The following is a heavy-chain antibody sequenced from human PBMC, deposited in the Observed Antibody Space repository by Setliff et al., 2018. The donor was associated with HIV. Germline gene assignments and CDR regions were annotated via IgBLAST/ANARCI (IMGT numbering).Heavy chain of an antibody. CDR3: ARPHSGRGGGAWLDP. CDR1: GGSISSSSYY. CDR2: MIYGGDT. J-gene: IGHJ5*02. Sequence: SETLSLTCTVSGGSISSSSYYWGWIRQAPGKGLEWIASMIYGGDTWYNPSLKSRVTIYVDTANNEISLRLSSVTAEDTAVYRCARPHSGRGGGAWLDPWGQGIQVTVSS. D-gene: IGHD6-19*01. V-gene: IGHV4-39*01.